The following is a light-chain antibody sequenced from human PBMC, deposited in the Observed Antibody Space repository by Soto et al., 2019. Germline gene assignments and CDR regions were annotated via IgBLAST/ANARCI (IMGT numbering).Light chain of an antibody. CDR1: SSDVGAYNY. Sequence: QSVLTQPASVSGIPGQLITISCTGSSSDVGAYNYVSWYQQHPGKAPKLMIYDVSNRPSGVSNRFSGSKSGNTASLTISGLQAEDEADYYCSSYTSGSTLVVFGGGTQQTVL. CDR3: SSYTSGSTLVV. CDR2: DVS. J-gene: IGLJ2*01. V-gene: IGLV2-14*03.